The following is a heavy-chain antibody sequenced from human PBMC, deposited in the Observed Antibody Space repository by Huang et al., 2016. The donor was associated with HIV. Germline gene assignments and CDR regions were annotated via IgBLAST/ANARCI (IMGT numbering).Heavy chain of an antibody. CDR2: IYYSGIN. V-gene: IGHV4-59*11. CDR3: ARGRLKLRFLEWVPVVLDY. CDR1: GGSISSHY. Sequence: QVQLQESGPGLVKPSETLSLTCTVSGGSISSHYWNWIRQPPGNGLEWSGSIYYSGINNYNPSLKSGVTISVDTSKNQFSLKLNSVTAADTAVYYCARGRLKLRFLEWVPVVLDYWGQGTLVTVSS. D-gene: IGHD3-3*01. J-gene: IGHJ4*02.